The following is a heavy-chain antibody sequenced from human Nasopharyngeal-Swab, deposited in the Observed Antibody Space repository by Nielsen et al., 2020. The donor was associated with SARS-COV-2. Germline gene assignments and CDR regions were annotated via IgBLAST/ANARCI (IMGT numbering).Heavy chain of an antibody. CDR3: ARALSARTTFNCLGP. Sequence: ASVKVSCKTSGYIFTDYYIHWVRQAPGQGLEWMGRIDPNTGGTSSAQIFQGRVTMTRDMSISTVYIEVTSLTSDDTAVYYCARALSARTTFNCLGPWGQGTQVPSPQ. CDR1: GYIFTDYY. V-gene: IGHV1-2*06. CDR2: IDPNTGGT. D-gene: IGHD4-17*01. J-gene: IGHJ5*02.